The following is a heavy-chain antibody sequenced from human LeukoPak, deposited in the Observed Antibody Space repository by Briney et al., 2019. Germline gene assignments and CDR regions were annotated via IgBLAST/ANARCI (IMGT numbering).Heavy chain of an antibody. Sequence: GGSLRLSCAASGFTFSSYAMHWVRQAPGKGLEWVAVISYDGSNKYYADSVKGRFTISRDNSKNTLYLQMNSLRAEDTAVYYCARTPSITMVRTNYDYWGQGTLVNVSS. V-gene: IGHV3-30*04. CDR2: ISYDGSNK. CDR1: GFTFSSYA. J-gene: IGHJ4*02. D-gene: IGHD3-10*01. CDR3: ARTPSITMVRTNYDY.